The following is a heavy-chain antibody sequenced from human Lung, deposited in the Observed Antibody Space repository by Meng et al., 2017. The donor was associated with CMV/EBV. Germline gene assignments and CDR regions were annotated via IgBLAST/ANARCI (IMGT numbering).Heavy chain of an antibody. Sequence: GESXKISCAASGFTFSSYSMNWVRQAPGKGLEWVSSISSSSSYIYYSDSVKGRFTISRDNAKNSLYLQMNSLRAEDTAVYYCARGCGYYSFWGQGTLVTVSS. CDR2: ISSSSSYI. V-gene: IGHV3-21*01. CDR3: ARGCGYYSF. D-gene: IGHD3-22*01. CDR1: GFTFSSYS. J-gene: IGHJ4*02.